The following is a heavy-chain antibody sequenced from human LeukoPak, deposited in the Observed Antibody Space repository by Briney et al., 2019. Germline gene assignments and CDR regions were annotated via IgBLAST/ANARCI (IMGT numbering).Heavy chain of an antibody. CDR1: GYTFTGYY. CDR2: IIPIFGTA. CDR3: ARVSVAVAGSLDY. V-gene: IGHV1-69*13. D-gene: IGHD6-19*01. J-gene: IGHJ4*02. Sequence: ASVKVSCKASGYTFTGYYMHWVRQAPGQGLEWMGGIIPIFGTANYAQKFQGRVTITADESTSTAYMELRSLRSDDTAVYYCARVSVAVAGSLDYWGQGTLVTVSS.